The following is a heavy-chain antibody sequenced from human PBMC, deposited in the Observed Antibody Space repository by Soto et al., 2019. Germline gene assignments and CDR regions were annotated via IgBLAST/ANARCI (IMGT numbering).Heavy chain of an antibody. CDR1: GYTFTSYG. CDR3: ARDPQYSSSWYDGAEYFQH. D-gene: IGHD6-13*01. Sequence: GASVKVSCKASGYTFTSYGISWVRQAPGQGLEWMGWISAYNGNTNYAQKLQGRVTMTTDTSTSTAYMELRSLRSDDTAVYYCARDPQYSSSWYDGAEYFQHWGQGTLVTVSS. V-gene: IGHV1-18*01. J-gene: IGHJ1*01. CDR2: ISAYNGNT.